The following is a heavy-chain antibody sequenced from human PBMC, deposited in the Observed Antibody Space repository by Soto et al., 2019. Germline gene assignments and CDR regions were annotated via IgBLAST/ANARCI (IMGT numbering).Heavy chain of an antibody. CDR3: AMGVRYCTRTSCSGALVDWFDP. Sequence: EVQLVQSGAEVKMPGESLKISCESSGYIFTTYWIGWVRQMPGKGLEWMGFMYPSDSDTRYRPSFQGQVSISADKSIRTAYLQWGSLKASDPAMYYCAMGVRYCTRTSCSGALVDWFDPWGQGTIVTVAA. J-gene: IGHJ5*02. CDR1: GYIFTTYW. CDR2: MYPSDSDT. D-gene: IGHD2-2*01. V-gene: IGHV5-51*03.